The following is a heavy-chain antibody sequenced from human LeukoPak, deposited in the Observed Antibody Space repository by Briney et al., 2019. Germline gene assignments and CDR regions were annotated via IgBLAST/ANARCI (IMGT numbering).Heavy chain of an antibody. CDR2: IHYGGTT. J-gene: IGHJ6*04. CDR1: GDYISSYY. Sequence: SETLSLTCTVSGDYISSYYWSWIRQSPGKGLEWIGYIHYGGTTNYSPSLKSRVIMSVDTAKNQFSLKMSSVAAADTAVYYCASRTTRYYVMDVWGKGATVTVSS. V-gene: IGHV4-59*01. CDR3: ASRTTRYYVMDV. D-gene: IGHD4-11*01.